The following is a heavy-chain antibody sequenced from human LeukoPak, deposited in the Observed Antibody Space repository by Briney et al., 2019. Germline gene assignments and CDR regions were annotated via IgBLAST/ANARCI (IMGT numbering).Heavy chain of an antibody. Sequence: GGSLRLSCAASGFTFSSYAMSWVRQAPGKGLEWVSAISGSGGSTYYADSVEGRFTISRDNSKNTLYLQMNSLRAEDTAVYYCAKAGIEYYYGSGSYIDIWGQGTMVTVSS. V-gene: IGHV3-23*01. CDR3: AKAGIEYYYGSGSYIDI. CDR1: GFTFSSYA. J-gene: IGHJ3*02. D-gene: IGHD3-10*01. CDR2: ISGSGGST.